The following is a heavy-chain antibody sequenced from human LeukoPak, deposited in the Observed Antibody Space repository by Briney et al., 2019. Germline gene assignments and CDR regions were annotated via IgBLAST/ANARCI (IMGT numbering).Heavy chain of an antibody. CDR1: GFTFSSYA. V-gene: IGHV3-64*01. D-gene: IGHD1-14*01. J-gene: IGHJ4*02. Sequence: GGSLRLSCAASGFTFSSYAMHWVRQAPGKGLEYVSTISSNGGRTYYVNSVKGRFTISRDNSKNTLYLQMGSLRAEDMAVYYCARKHNNHLSGDYWGQGTLVTVSS. CDR2: ISSNGGRT. CDR3: ARKHNNHLSGDY.